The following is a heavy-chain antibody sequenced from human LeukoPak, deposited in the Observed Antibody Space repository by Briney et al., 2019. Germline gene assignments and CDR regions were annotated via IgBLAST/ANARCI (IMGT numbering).Heavy chain of an antibody. CDR2: IRSKTNSYAT. Sequence: GGSLRLSCAASGFTLSGSGVHWVPQASGEGLEWGCRIRSKTNSYATAYAASVKGRFTISRDESKNTACLQMNSLKNEDTAVYYCARLSSSWDDYYYGMDVWGQGTTVTVSS. CDR3: ARLSSSWDDYYYGMDV. CDR1: GFTLSGSG. J-gene: IGHJ6*02. V-gene: IGHV3-73*01. D-gene: IGHD6-13*01.